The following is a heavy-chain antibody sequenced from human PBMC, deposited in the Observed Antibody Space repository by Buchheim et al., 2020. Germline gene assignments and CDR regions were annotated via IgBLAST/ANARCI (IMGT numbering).Heavy chain of an antibody. V-gene: IGHV3-30*18. CDR2: ISYDGSNK. Sequence: QVQLVESGGGVVQPGRSLRLSCAASGFTFSSYGMHWVRQAPGKGLEWVAVISYDGSNKYYADSVKGRFTISRDNSKNTLYLQMNSLRAEDTAVYYCAKGVTMVRGVRHWFDPWGQGTL. CDR1: GFTFSSYG. D-gene: IGHD3-10*01. J-gene: IGHJ5*02. CDR3: AKGVTMVRGVRHWFDP.